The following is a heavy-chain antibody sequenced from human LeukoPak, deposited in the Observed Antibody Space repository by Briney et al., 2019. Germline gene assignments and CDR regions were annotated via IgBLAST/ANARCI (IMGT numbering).Heavy chain of an antibody. CDR3: ARVAGLEYGGNLGYDY. V-gene: IGHV4-34*01. Sequence: SETLSLTCAVYGGSFSGYYWSWIRQPPGKGLEWIGEINHSGSTNYNPSLKSRVTISVDTSKNQFSLKLSSVTAADTAVYYCARVAGLEYGGNLGYDYWGQGTLVTVSS. CDR1: GGSFSGYY. D-gene: IGHD4-23*01. CDR2: INHSGST. J-gene: IGHJ4*02.